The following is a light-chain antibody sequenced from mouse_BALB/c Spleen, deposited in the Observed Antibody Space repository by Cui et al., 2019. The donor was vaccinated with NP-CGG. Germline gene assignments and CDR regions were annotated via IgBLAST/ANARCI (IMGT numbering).Light chain of an antibody. CDR2: GTN. V-gene: IGLV1*01. Sequence: QPVVTQESALTTSPGETVTLTCRSSTGAVTTSNYANWVQEKPDHLFTGLIGGTNNRAPGVPARFSGSLIGDKAVLTITGVQTEDEAIYFCALWYSNHWVFGGGTRLTVL. J-gene: IGLJ1*01. CDR3: ALWYSNHWV. CDR1: TGAVTTSNY.